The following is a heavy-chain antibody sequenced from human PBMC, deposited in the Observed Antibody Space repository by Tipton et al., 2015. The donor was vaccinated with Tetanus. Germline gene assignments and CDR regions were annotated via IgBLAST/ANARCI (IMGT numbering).Heavy chain of an antibody. CDR2: IYYSGST. CDR3: ARGNRGSSWYF. V-gene: IGHV4-31*03. D-gene: IGHD6-13*01. J-gene: IGHJ4*02. Sequence: TLSLTCTVSGGSISGGGYFWNWIRQRPGKGPEWIGYIYYSGSTYYNPSLKSRLSMSVDTSKNQFFLNLTSVTAADTAVYFCARGNRGSSWYFWGQGTLVTASS. CDR1: GGSISGGGYF.